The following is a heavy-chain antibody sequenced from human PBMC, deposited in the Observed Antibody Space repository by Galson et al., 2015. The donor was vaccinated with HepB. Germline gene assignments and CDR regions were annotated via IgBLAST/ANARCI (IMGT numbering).Heavy chain of an antibody. CDR1: GYTFTSYD. D-gene: IGHD4-17*01. V-gene: IGHV1-8*01. J-gene: IGHJ4*02. Sequence: SVKVSCKASGYTFTSYDINWVRQATGQGLEWMGWMIPNSGNTGYAQKFQGRVTMTRNTSISTAYMELSSLRSEDTAVYYCVRVVGYGDPFDYWGQGTLVTVSS. CDR3: VRVVGYGDPFDY. CDR2: MIPNSGNT.